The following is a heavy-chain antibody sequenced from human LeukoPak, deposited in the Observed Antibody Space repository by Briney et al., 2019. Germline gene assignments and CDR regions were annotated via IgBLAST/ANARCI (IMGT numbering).Heavy chain of an antibody. D-gene: IGHD2-15*01. Sequence: ASVTVSFKGSGYTFTSYGISWVRQAPGQGLEWMGWISAYNGNTNYAQKLQGRVTITTDTSTSTAYMELRSLRSYDTAVYYCARLGSSCSGGSCYIAIGMDVWRKGTTVTVSS. CDR1: GYTFTSYG. CDR3: ARLGSSCSGGSCYIAIGMDV. V-gene: IGHV1-18*04. J-gene: IGHJ6*04. CDR2: ISAYNGNT.